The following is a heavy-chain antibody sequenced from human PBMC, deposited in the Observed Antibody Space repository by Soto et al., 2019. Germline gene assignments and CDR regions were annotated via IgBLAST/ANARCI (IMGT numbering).Heavy chain of an antibody. CDR2: ILPDGSAT. CDR3: ARDVNAEPYDY. V-gene: IGHV3-74*01. CDR1: GFTFSRYW. Sequence: PGGSLRLSCAGSGFTFSRYWMHWVHQVPGKGLVWVSNILPDGSATTYADSVKGRFTISRDNAKNTLYLHMNSLRVEDTAVYYCARDVNAEPYDYWGQGTLVTVSS. J-gene: IGHJ4*02.